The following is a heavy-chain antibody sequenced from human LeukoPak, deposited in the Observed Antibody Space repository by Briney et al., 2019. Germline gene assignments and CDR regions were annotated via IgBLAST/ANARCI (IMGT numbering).Heavy chain of an antibody. CDR3: ARAVSYGKGYFDY. D-gene: IGHD1-26*01. CDR1: GGSISSYY. J-gene: IGHJ4*02. CDR2: IYYSGST. Sequence: SETLSLTCTVSGGSISSYYWSWIRQPPGKGLEWIGYIYYSGSTNYNPSLKSRVTISVDTSKNQFSLKLSSVTAADTAVYYCARAVSYGKGYFDYWGQGTLVTVSS. V-gene: IGHV4-59*12.